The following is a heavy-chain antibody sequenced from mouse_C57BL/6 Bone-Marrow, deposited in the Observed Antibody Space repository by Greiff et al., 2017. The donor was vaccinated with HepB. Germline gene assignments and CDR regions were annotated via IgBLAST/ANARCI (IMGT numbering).Heavy chain of an antibody. CDR1: GYTFTDYE. CDR3: TREDYGSSFFAY. D-gene: IGHD1-1*01. V-gene: IGHV1-15*01. CDR2: IDPETGGT. Sequence: VHLVESGAELVRPGASVTLSCKASGYTFTDYEMHWVKQTPVHGLEWIGAIDPETGGTAYNQKFKGKAILTADKSSSTAYMELRSLTSEDSAVYYCTREDYGSSFFAYWGQGTLVTVSA. J-gene: IGHJ3*01.